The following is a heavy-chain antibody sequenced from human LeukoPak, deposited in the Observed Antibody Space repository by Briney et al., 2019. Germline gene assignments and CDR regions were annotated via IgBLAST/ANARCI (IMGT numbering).Heavy chain of an antibody. V-gene: IGHV4-59*01. CDR3: ARAWAGRGCSGYDRYFDY. CDR1: GGSISSYY. Sequence: SETLSLTCSVSGGSISSYYWSWIRQSPGKGLEWIGYIYYSGTTNYNPSLKSRVTISVDTSKIQFSLKLSSVTAADTAVYYCARAWAGRGCSGYDRYFDYWGQGTLVTVSS. D-gene: IGHD5-12*01. CDR2: IYYSGTT. J-gene: IGHJ4*02.